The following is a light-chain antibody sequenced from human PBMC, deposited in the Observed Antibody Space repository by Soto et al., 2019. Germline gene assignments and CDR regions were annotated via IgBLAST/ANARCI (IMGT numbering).Light chain of an antibody. J-gene: IGKJ4*01. V-gene: IGKV3-15*01. Sequence: EIVMTQSPATLSVSPGERATLSCRASQSVSSNLAWYQQNPGQAPRLLIYGASTRATGIPARFSGSGSGTEFTLTLSSLQSEDFAVYSCQQYNNWPPLTFGGGTKVEIK. CDR1: QSVSSN. CDR3: QQYNNWPPLT. CDR2: GAS.